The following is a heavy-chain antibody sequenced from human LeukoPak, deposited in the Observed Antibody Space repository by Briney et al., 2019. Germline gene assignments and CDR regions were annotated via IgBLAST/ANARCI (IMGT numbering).Heavy chain of an antibody. CDR2: ISSSSSYI. CDR3: AREPTYYYDSSGYYSAFDI. CDR1: GFTFSSYS. Sequence: GGSLRLSCAASGFTFSSYSMNWVRQAPGKGLEWVSSISSSSSYIYYADSVKGRFTISRDNAKNSLYLQMNSLRAEDTAVYYCAREPTYYYDSSGYYSAFDIWGQGTMVTVSS. V-gene: IGHV3-21*01. D-gene: IGHD3-22*01. J-gene: IGHJ3*02.